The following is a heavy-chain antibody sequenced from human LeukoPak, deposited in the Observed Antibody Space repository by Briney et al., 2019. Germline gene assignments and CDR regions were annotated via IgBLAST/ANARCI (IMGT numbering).Heavy chain of an antibody. CDR1: GYTFTGYY. J-gene: IGHJ4*02. D-gene: IGHD6-6*01. CDR3: ARSGSIAVPLDY. V-gene: IGHV1-2*02. Sequence: ASVKVSCKASGYTFTGYYMHWVRQAPGQGLEWMGWINPNSGGTNYAQKFQGRVSMTRDTSISTAYMELSRLRSDDTAVYYCARSGSIAVPLDYWGQGTLVTVSS. CDR2: INPNSGGT.